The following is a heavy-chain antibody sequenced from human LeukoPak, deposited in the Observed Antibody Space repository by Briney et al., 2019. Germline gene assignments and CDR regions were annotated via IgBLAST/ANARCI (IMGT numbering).Heavy chain of an antibody. CDR1: GYPFTSYG. V-gene: IGHV1-18*04. CDR3: ARSDGSRWNYYYYGIDV. J-gene: IGHJ6*04. CDR2: IRAYNGNI. Sequence: ASVKVSCKASGYPFTSYGINWVRQAPGQGLEWMGWIRAYNGNINYAQKLQGRVTMTTDTSTSTAYMELRSLRSDDTAVYYCARSDGSRWNYYYYGIDVWGKGTTVTVSS. D-gene: IGHD6-13*01.